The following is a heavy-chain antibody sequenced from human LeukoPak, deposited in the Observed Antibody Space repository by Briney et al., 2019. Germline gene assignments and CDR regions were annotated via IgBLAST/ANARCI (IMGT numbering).Heavy chain of an antibody. D-gene: IGHD3-3*01. V-gene: IGHV3-53*01. CDR2: IFRDGST. Sequence: GGSLRLSCAVSGFTVRSSYVSWVRQAPGKGLEWVSVIFRDGSTYYGDSVRGRFSISRDNSKNMVYLQMNNLRAEDTAVYFCARDFFDFWSGSWVWGQGTLVTVSS. CDR1: GFTVRSSY. CDR3: ARDFFDFWSGSWV. J-gene: IGHJ4*02.